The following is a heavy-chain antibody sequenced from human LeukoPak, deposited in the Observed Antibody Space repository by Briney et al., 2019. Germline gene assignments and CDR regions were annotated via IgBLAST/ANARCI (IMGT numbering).Heavy chain of an antibody. J-gene: IGHJ4*02. CDR1: GGTFRRLA. V-gene: IGHV1-69*06. D-gene: IGHD6-19*01. Sequence: EASVKVSCTASGGTFRRLAISWVRQAPGLGLEWMGRIVPSFGTTNYAQNFQGRVTIAADKSTSTAYMELSSLKSEDRAIYFCASPTSYLAVTGLHLDFWGQGTLVTVSS. CDR3: ASPTSYLAVTGLHLDF. CDR2: IVPSFGTT.